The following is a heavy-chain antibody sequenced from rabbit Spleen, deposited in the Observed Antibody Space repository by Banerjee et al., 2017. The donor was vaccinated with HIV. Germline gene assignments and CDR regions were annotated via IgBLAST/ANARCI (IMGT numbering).Heavy chain of an antibody. Sequence: QSLEESGGGLVQPEGSLTLTCTASGFSFSSSDYMCWVRQAPGKGLEWISCIGGSSSGFTYSATWAKGRFTCSKTSSTTVTLQMTSLTVADTATYFCARDTGSSFSSYGMDLWGPGPLVTVS. CDR3: ARDTGSSFSSYGMDL. J-gene: IGHJ6*01. D-gene: IGHD8-1*01. CDR2: IGGSSSGFT. V-gene: IGHV1S40*01. CDR1: GFSFSSSDY.